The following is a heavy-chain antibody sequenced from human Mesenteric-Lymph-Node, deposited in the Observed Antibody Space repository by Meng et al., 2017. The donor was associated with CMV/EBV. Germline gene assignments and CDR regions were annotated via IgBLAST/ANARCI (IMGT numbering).Heavy chain of an antibody. CDR3: AKGGLTIASMTLG. V-gene: IGHV3-9*01. J-gene: IGHJ4*02. CDR2: ISWNSGNI. CDR1: GFTFDDYA. Sequence: SLKISCAASGFTFDDYAMHWVRQAPGKGLEWVSSISWNSGNIGYADSVKGRFTISRDNAKNSLYLQMNSLRTEDTALYYCAKGGLTIASMTLGWGQGTLVTVSS. D-gene: IGHD2/OR15-2a*01.